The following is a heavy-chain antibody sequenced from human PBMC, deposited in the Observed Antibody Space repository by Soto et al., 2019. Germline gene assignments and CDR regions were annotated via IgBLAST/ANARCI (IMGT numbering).Heavy chain of an antibody. D-gene: IGHD3-9*01. Sequence: QLQLQESGPGLVKPSETLSLTCTVSGGSISSSSYYWGWIRQPPGKGLEWIGSIYYSGSTYYNPSLKSRVTRSVDTSKNHSSLKLSSVTAADTAVYYCAGQYYDILTGYYMDVWGKGTTVTVSS. CDR3: AGQYYDILTGYYMDV. CDR2: IYYSGST. J-gene: IGHJ6*03. V-gene: IGHV4-39*01. CDR1: GGSISSSSYY.